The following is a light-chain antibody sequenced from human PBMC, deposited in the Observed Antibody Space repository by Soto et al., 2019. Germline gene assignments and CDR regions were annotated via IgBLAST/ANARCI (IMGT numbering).Light chain of an antibody. CDR1: QSVSNNY. J-gene: IGKJ5*01. CDR3: QQRSNWPIT. CDR2: GAF. V-gene: IGKV3D-20*02. Sequence: EIVLTQSPGTLSLSPGERATLSCRASQSVSNNYLAWYQQKPGQAPRLLIYGAFSRATGIPARFSGSGSGTDFTLTISSLEPEDFAVYYCQQRSNWPITFGQGTRLEIK.